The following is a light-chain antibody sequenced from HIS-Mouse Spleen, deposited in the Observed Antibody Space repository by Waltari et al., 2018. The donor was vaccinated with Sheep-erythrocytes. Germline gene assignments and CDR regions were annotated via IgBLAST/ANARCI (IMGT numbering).Light chain of an antibody. CDR2: GNS. J-gene: IGLJ2*01. CDR1: SSNIGAGYD. CDR3: QSYDSSLSGSV. Sequence: QSVLTQPPSVSGAPGQRVTISCTGSSSNIGAGYDVHWCQQLPGTAPKLPIYGNSKRPSGVPDRCSGSKSGPSASLAITGLQAEDEADYYCQSYDSSLSGSVFGGGTKLTVL. V-gene: IGLV1-40*01.